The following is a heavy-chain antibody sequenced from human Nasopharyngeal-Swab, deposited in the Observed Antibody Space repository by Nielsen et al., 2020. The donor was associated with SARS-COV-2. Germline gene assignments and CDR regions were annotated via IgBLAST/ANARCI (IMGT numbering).Heavy chain of an antibody. CDR3: AKLGSIVGATTGY. J-gene: IGHJ4*02. V-gene: IGHV3-30*18. Sequence: VRQAPGKGLEWVAVISYDGSNKYYADSVKGRFSISRDNSKNTLYLQMNSLRAEDTAVHYCAKLGSIVGATTGYWGQGTLVTVSS. D-gene: IGHD1-26*01. CDR2: ISYDGSNK.